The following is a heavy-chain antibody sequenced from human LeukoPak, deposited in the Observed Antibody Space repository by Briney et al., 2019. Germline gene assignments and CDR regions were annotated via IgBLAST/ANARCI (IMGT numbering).Heavy chain of an antibody. V-gene: IGHV3-30*18. CDR3: AKGPPGELLRYFQY. CDR2: ISYEGSNK. CDR1: GFTFSSYG. J-gene: IGHJ1*01. Sequence: GGSLRLSFASSGFTFSSYGIHWVRQAPGKGLAGVAVISYEGSNKYYDDSVKGRFTISRDNSKSTLYLEMNSLRAEDTAVYYCAKGPPGELLRYFQYWGQATLVTVSS. D-gene: IGHD3-22*01.